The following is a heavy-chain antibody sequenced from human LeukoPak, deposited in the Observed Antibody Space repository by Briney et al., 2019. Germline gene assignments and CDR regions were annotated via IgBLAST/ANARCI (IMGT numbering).Heavy chain of an antibody. J-gene: IGHJ5*02. D-gene: IGHD3-22*01. CDR3: AKWRTHHYDSSGYSDWFDP. Sequence: PGGSLRLSCAASGFTFSSYAMSWVRQAPGKGLEWVSAICGSGGSTYYADSVKGRFTISRDNSKNTLYLQMNSLRAEDTAVYYCAKWRTHHYDSSGYSDWFDPWGQGTLVTVSS. V-gene: IGHV3-23*01. CDR2: ICGSGGST. CDR1: GFTFSSYA.